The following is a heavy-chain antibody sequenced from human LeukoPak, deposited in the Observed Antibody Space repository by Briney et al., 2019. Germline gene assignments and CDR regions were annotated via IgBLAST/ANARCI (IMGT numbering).Heavy chain of an antibody. J-gene: IGHJ3*02. D-gene: IGHD5-12*01. CDR3: AKGISGYAHDAFDI. Sequence: GGSRRLSCAASGFTFSSYGIHWVRQAPPKGLERVAVISYDGSNKYYADSAKGRFTISRENSKNTLYLQVNSLKTEDTAVCVCAKGISGYAHDAFDIWRQGTIVTVSS. CDR1: GFTFSSYG. V-gene: IGHV3-30*18. CDR2: ISYDGSNK.